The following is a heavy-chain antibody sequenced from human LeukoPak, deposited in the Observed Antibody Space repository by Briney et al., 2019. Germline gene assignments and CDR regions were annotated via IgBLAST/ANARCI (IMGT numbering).Heavy chain of an antibody. CDR1: GDSISSYY. CDR3: ARTSYDFWSGFGFDP. Sequence: SETLSLTCTVSGDSISSYYWSWIRQPPGKGLEWIGRIYTSGSTNCNPSLKSRVTMSVDTSKNQFSLKLSSVTAADTAVYYCARTSYDFWSGFGFDPWGQGTLVTVSS. CDR2: IYTSGST. V-gene: IGHV4-4*07. D-gene: IGHD3-3*01. J-gene: IGHJ5*02.